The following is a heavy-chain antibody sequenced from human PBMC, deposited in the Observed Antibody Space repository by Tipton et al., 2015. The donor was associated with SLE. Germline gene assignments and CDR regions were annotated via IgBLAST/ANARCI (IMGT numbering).Heavy chain of an antibody. V-gene: IGHV4-39*07. J-gene: IGHJ4*02. CDR3: ASGRLRYFDWLYRFDY. CDR1: GGSISSSSYY. Sequence: LSLTCTVSGGSISSSSYYWGWIRQPPGKGLEWIGSIYYSGSTYYNPSLKSRVTISVDTSKNQFSLKLSSVTAADTAVYYCASGRLRYFDWLYRFDYWGQGTLVTVSS. CDR2: IYYSGST. D-gene: IGHD3-9*01.